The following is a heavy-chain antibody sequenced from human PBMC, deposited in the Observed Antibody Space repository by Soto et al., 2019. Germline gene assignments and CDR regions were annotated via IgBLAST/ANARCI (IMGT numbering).Heavy chain of an antibody. D-gene: IGHD3-10*01. Sequence: PSETLSLTCAVYGGSFSGYYWSWIRQPPGKGLEWIGEINHSGSTNYNPSLKSRVTISVDTSKNQFSLKLSSVTAADTAVYYCARGNQDYYGSGSYYNNWFDPWGQGTLVTVSS. V-gene: IGHV4-34*01. CDR3: ARGNQDYYGSGSYYNNWFDP. CDR1: GGSFSGYY. J-gene: IGHJ5*02. CDR2: INHSGST.